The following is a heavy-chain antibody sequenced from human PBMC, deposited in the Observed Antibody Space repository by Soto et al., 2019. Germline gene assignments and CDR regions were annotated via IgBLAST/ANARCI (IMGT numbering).Heavy chain of an antibody. J-gene: IGHJ4*02. D-gene: IGHD4-17*01. CDR2: IYYSGST. CDR1: GGSISSGGYY. CDR3: ARDRGDYEGLVPYYFDH. V-gene: IGHV4-31*03. Sequence: SETLSLTCTVSGGSISSGGYYWSWIRQHPGKGLEWIGYIYYSGSTYYNPSLKSRVTISVDTSKNQFSLKLSSVTAADTAVYYCARDRGDYEGLVPYYFDHWGQGTLVTVSS.